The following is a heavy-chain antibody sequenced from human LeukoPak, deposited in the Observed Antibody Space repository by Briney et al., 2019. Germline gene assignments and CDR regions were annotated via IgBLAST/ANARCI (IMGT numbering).Heavy chain of an antibody. CDR2: IYSGGST. Sequence: GGSLRLSCAASGFTVSSNYMSWVRQAPGKGLEWVSVIYSGGSTYYADSVKGRFTISRDNSKNTLYLQMNSLRAEDTAVYYCAGAPFYYYYYGMDVWGQGTTVTLSS. CDR3: AGAPFYYYYYGMDV. V-gene: IGHV3-53*01. CDR1: GFTVSSNY. J-gene: IGHJ6*02.